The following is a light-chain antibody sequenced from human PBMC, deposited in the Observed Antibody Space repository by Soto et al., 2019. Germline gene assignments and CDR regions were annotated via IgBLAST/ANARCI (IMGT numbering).Light chain of an antibody. CDR1: QSGNSRY. Sequence: ESVLTQAPGTLSFSPGERATLSCRARQSGNSRYLAWYQKQARPPTRLIIYGAYRRATGIQDRFSGSGSGNEFPTTISRLQHDDFATYYRQQYNSYRTFGQGTKVDIK. CDR3: QQYNSYRT. CDR2: GAY. J-gene: IGKJ1*01. V-gene: IGKV3-20*01.